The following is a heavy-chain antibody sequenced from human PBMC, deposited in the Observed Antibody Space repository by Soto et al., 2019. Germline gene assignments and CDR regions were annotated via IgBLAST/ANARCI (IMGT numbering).Heavy chain of an antibody. CDR2: INPNSGGT. V-gene: IGHV1-2*04. J-gene: IGHJ6*02. Sequence: ASVKVSGKASGYTFTGYYMHWVRQAPGQGLEWMGWINPNSGGTNYAQKFQGWVTMTRDTSISTAYMELSRLRSDDTAVYYCARVGGYVNPSYGMDVWGQGTTVTVSS. D-gene: IGHD2-15*01. CDR1: GYTFTGYY. CDR3: ARVGGYVNPSYGMDV.